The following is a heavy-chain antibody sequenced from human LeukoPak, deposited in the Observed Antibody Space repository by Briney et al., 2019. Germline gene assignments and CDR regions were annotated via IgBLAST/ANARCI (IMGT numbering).Heavy chain of an antibody. CDR1: GYTFTSYD. D-gene: IGHD3-10*01. CDR3: ARDRYGSGSYYPDY. Sequence: ASVKVSCKASGYTFTSYDINWVRQAPGQGLEWMGGIIPIFGTANYAQRFQGRVTITADESTSTAYMELSSLRSEDTAVYYCARDRYGSGSYYPDYWGQGTLVTVSS. V-gene: IGHV1-69*13. J-gene: IGHJ4*02. CDR2: IIPIFGTA.